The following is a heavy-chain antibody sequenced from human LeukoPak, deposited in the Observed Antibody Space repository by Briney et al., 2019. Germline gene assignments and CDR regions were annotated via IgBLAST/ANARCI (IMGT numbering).Heavy chain of an antibody. CDR1: GGSISSYY. J-gene: IGHJ4*02. V-gene: IGHV4-59*12. D-gene: IGHD2/OR15-2a*01. Sequence: SETLCLTCTVSGGSISSYYLSWIRQPPGKGLEWIGYIYYSGRHYYNPSLKSRVTISVDTSKNQFSLKLSSVPAADTAVYYCTRDPDFLYFAYWGQGTLVTVSS. CDR2: IYYSGRH. CDR3: TRDPDFLYFAY.